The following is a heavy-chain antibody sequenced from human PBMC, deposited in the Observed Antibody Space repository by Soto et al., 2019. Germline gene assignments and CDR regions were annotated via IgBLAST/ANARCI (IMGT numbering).Heavy chain of an antibody. CDR1: GGSFSGYY. Sequence: QVQLQQWGAGLLKPSETLALTCAVYGGSFSGYYWSWIRQPPGKGLEWIGEINHSGSTNYNPSLKSRVTLAVDTSKNQFSLKLSSVTAADTAVYYCARRALIAAAGTPIAYWGQGTLVTVSS. CDR2: INHSGST. J-gene: IGHJ4*02. D-gene: IGHD6-13*01. V-gene: IGHV4-34*01. CDR3: ARRALIAAAGTPIAY.